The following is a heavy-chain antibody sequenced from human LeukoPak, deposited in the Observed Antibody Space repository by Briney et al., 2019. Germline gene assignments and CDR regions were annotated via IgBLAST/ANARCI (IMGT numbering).Heavy chain of an antibody. V-gene: IGHV4-34*01. D-gene: IGHD1-26*01. CDR1: GGSFSGYY. J-gene: IGHJ6*03. CDR2: INHSGST. Sequence: SETLSLTCAVYGGSFSGYYWSWIRQPPGKGLEWIGEINHSGSTNYNPSLKSRVTISVDTSKNQFSLKLSSVTAADTAVYYCARGQGGSYYYYYYYMDVWGKGTTVTVSS. CDR3: ARGQGGSYYYYYYYMDV.